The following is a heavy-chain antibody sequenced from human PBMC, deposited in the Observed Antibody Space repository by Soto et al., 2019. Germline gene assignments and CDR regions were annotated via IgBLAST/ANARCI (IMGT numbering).Heavy chain of an antibody. J-gene: IGHJ6*03. V-gene: IGHV3-23*01. CDR3: AKDLGTDDFWSAYYTYYYMDV. D-gene: IGHD3-3*01. CDR2: ISGSGDNT. CDR1: GFTFSSYA. Sequence: EVQLLESGGGLVQPGGSLRLSCAASGFTFSSYALNWVRQAPGKGLEWVSVISGSGDNTYYADSVKGRFTISRDNSKNTLYLQMNILGAEDTAVYYCAKDLGTDDFWSAYYTYYYMDVWGKGTTVTVSS.